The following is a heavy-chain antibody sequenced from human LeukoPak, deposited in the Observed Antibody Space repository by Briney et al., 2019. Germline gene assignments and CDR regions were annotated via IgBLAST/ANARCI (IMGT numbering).Heavy chain of an antibody. CDR2: IIPIFGTA. J-gene: IGHJ6*03. CDR3: ASLYYDILPGYRAYCMDV. CDR1: GGTFSSYA. Sequence: LVKLSCKASGGTFSSYAISSVRQAPGQGLEWLGRIIPIFGTAKYAQKLQGRVTITTDESTSTAYMELSSLRSEDTAVYYCASLYYDILPGYRAYCMDVWGKGTTVTVSS. V-gene: IGHV1-69*05. D-gene: IGHD3-9*01.